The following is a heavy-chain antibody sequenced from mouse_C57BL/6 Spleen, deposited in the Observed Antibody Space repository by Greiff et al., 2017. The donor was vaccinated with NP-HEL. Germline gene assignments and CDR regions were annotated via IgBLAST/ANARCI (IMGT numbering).Heavy chain of an antibody. V-gene: IGHV1-64*01. CDR1: GYTFTSYW. CDR3: AREGGYYRFDY. D-gene: IGHD2-3*01. J-gene: IGHJ2*01. CDR2: IHPNSGST. Sequence: QVQLQQPGAELVKPGASVKLSCKASGYTFTSYWMHWVKQRPGQGLEWIGMIHPNSGSTNYNEKFKSKATLTEDKSSSTAYMQLSSLTSEDSAVYYCAREGGYYRFDYWGQGTTLTVSS.